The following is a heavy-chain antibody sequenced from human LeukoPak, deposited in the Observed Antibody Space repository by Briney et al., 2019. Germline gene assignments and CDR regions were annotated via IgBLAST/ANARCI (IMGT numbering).Heavy chain of an antibody. D-gene: IGHD6-6*01. J-gene: IGHJ4*02. CDR1: GFAFSGEG. Sequence: GGSLRLSCTASGFAFSGEGMHWGRQLPGKGLVWGSRISPTGSTTGYADSVNGRVTVSRENTKNTLRLQGNNLRAEDTAEYRIARGRNSNWSGLDFWGQEPLLTLSS. CDR3: ARGRNSNWSGLDF. CDR2: ISPTGSTT. V-gene: IGHV3-74*01.